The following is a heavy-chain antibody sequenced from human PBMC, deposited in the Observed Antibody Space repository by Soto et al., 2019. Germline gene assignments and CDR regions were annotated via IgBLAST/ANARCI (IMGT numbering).Heavy chain of an antibody. Sequence: HLAQSGPEVKRPGASVKISCKASGFIFTDWVMHWVRQAPGQGPEWMGIINTSGGNSIYSQKFQDRVTMTRDTSTSTLYLELTSLTSADAAVYYCAKEGAIPGEVDAWGQGTLVTVSS. J-gene: IGHJ1*01. D-gene: IGHD2-21*01. CDR2: INTSGGNS. CDR1: GFIFTDWV. V-gene: IGHV1-46*01. CDR3: AKEGAIPGEVDA.